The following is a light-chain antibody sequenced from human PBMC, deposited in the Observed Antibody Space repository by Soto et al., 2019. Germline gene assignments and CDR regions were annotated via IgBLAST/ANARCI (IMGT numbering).Light chain of an antibody. CDR1: SSDVGGYNY. CDR2: DVS. Sequence: HSVLTQPASVSGSPGQSITISCTGTSSDVGGYNYVSWYQQHPGKAPQLMIYDVSSRPSGVSHRFSGSKSGTTASLTISGLQAEDEAYYFCSSYTAITTTRVFGGGTKVTVL. J-gene: IGLJ2*01. CDR3: SSYTAITTTRV. V-gene: IGLV2-14*03.